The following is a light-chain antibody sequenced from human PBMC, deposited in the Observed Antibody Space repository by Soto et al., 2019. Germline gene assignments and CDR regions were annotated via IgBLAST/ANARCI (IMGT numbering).Light chain of an antibody. CDR3: HQYDDGPYT. J-gene: IGKJ2*01. V-gene: IGKV3-15*01. CDR2: GAS. Sequence: EIVMTQSPATLSLSPGERATLSCRASQSVSSNVAWYQQIPGQTPRLLIYGASTRATGIPVRFSGSGSGTEFTLTISSLQSEDFAVYYCHQYDDGPYTFGQGTKVKI. CDR1: QSVSSN.